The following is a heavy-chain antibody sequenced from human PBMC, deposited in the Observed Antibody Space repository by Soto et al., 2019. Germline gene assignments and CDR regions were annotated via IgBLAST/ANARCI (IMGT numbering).Heavy chain of an antibody. Sequence: ASVKVSCKASGYTFTGYYMHWVRQAPGQGLEWMGWINPNSGGTNYAQKFQGWVTMTRDTSISTAYMELSRLRSDDTAVYYCARDIVATIGPYYYYGMDVWGQGTTVTVSS. V-gene: IGHV1-2*04. CDR2: INPNSGGT. CDR3: ARDIVATIGPYYYYGMDV. D-gene: IGHD5-12*01. J-gene: IGHJ6*02. CDR1: GYTFTGYY.